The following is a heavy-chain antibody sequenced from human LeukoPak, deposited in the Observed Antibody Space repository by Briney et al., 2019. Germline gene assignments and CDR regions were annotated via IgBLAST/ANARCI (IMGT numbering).Heavy chain of an antibody. D-gene: IGHD2-2*01. CDR1: GFTFSSYG. CDR3: AKDISAYCSSTSCLPSDY. CDR2: IWYGGSNK. J-gene: IGHJ4*02. Sequence: GGSLRLSCAASGFTFSSYGMHWVRQAPGKGLEWVAVIWYGGSNKYYADSVKGRFTISRDNSKNTLYLQMNSLRAEDTAVYYCAKDISAYCSSTSCLPSDYWGQGTLVTVSS. V-gene: IGHV3-30*02.